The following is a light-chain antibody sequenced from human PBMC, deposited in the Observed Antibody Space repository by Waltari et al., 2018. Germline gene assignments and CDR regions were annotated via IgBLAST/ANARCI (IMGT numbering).Light chain of an antibody. CDR2: YKSDSDK. V-gene: IGLV5-45*03. Sequence: QAVLTQPSSISATPGASASLTCTLRSGINVGTYRIYWYQQKPGSPPQYLLRYKSDSDKQQGSGVPSRFPGSKDVSANAGILLISGLQSEDEADYYCMIWHGSAAVFGGGTQLTVL. CDR1: SGINVGTYR. CDR3: MIWHGSAAV. J-gene: IGLJ7*01.